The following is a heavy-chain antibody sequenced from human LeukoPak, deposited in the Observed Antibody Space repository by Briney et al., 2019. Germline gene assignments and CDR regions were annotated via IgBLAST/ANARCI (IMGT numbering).Heavy chain of an antibody. D-gene: IGHD2-2*01. CDR2: IRYDGSHK. J-gene: IGHJ4*02. Sequence: PGGSLRLSCAASGFTFSNYGMYWVRQAPGKGLEWVGVIRYDGSHKYYAASVKRRFTMSRDNSNNTLFLQMNSQRVDDTAIYYCAKASSASPSCLSVWGQGTRVTVST. CDR3: AKASSASPSCLSV. CDR1: GFTFSNYG. V-gene: IGHV3-30*02.